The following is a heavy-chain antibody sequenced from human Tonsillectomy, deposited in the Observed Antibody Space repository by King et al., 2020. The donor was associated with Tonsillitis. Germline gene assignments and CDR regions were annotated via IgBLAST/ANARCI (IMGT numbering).Heavy chain of an antibody. CDR2: IYFSGTT. CDR1: GDSFSSYY. Sequence: VQLQESGPGLVKPSETLSLTCTVSGDSFSSYYWSWIRQPPGKGLEWIGYIYFSGTTNYNPSLKSRVTISVDTSKNQFSLRLSSVSAADTAVYYCARRRFCGGGCYSFDYWGQGTLVTVSS. J-gene: IGHJ4*02. D-gene: IGHD2-21*02. CDR3: ARRRFCGGGCYSFDY. V-gene: IGHV4-59*08.